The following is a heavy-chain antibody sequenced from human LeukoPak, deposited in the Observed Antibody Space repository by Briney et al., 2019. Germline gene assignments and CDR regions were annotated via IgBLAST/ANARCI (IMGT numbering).Heavy chain of an antibody. J-gene: IGHJ4*02. D-gene: IGHD3-22*01. V-gene: IGHV3-30-3*01. CDR2: ISYDGSNK. CDR1: GFTFSSYA. Sequence: GGSLRLSCAASGFTFSSYAMHWVRQAPGKGLEWVAVISYDGSNKYYADSVKGRFTISRDNSKNTLYLQMNSLRAEDTAVYYCAKERGYYDSSGYPGDYWGQGTLVTVSS. CDR3: AKERGYYDSSGYPGDY.